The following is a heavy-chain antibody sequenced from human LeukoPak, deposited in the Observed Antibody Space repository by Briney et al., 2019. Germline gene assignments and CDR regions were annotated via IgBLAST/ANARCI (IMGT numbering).Heavy chain of an antibody. CDR2: ISNSGGST. V-gene: IGHV3-23*01. J-gene: IGHJ4*02. Sequence: GGSLRLSCAASGFTFSTYAMSWVRQAPGKGLEWVSVISNSGGSTYYADSVKGRFTTPRDNSKNTLYLQMNSLRAEDTAVYYYAKGGLYPISYFDYWGQGTLVTVSS. CDR1: GFTFSTYA. D-gene: IGHD3-10*01. CDR3: AKGGLYPISYFDY.